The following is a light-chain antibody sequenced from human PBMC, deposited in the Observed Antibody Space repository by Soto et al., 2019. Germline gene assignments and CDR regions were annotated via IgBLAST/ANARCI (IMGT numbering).Light chain of an antibody. CDR3: QQYNHWPPVP. CDR2: GAS. J-gene: IGKJ4*01. CDR1: QSININ. Sequence: EIVMTQSPATLSVSPGERVTLSCRASQSININLAWYQQRPGQAPRVLIYGASSRASGIPDRFSGSGSGTDFTLTISRLEHDDFAFYYCQQYNHWPPVPFGGGTRVELK. V-gene: IGKV3D-15*01.